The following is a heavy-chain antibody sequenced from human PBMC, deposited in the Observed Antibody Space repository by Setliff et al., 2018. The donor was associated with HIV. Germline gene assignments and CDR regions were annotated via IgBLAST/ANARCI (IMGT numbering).Heavy chain of an antibody. D-gene: IGHD3-10*01. CDR2: ISSTSSTI. CDR1: GITLSNYA. J-gene: IGHJ6*02. CDR3: ARGSLRGVLALGMDV. Sequence: GGSLRLSCAASGITLSNYAMSWVRQAPGKGLEWVSGISSTSSTIYYANSVKGRFTISRDDAKNSLYLQMNSLRAEDTAIYYCARGSLRGVLALGMDVWGEGTTGTV. V-gene: IGHV3-48*01.